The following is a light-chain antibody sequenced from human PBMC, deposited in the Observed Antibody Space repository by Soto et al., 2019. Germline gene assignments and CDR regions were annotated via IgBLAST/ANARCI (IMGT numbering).Light chain of an antibody. CDR1: QSVSSSF. Sequence: ESVLTQSPGTLSLSPGERATLSCRASQSVSSSFLAWYQLKPGQAPRLLIYGASSRATGIPDRFSGGGSGTDFTLTISRLEPEDFAVYYCQQYDSSPWTFDQGTKVEIK. CDR2: GAS. V-gene: IGKV3-20*01. J-gene: IGKJ1*01. CDR3: QQYDSSPWT.